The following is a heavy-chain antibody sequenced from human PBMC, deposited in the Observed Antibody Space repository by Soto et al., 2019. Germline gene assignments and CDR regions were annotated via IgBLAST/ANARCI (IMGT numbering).Heavy chain of an antibody. CDR3: TRGTVPYYYGMDV. J-gene: IGHJ6*02. D-gene: IGHD4-17*01. Sequence: SETLALTGTVSGDCVNSGNCYGTWILKPQWKGLELIVHIYYTGTTNYSPSLKSRVTISLDTSKNQFSLKLSSVTAADTAVYSCTRGTVPYYYGMDVWGQGTTVTVSS. CDR2: IYYTGTT. V-gene: IGHV4-61*01. CDR1: GDCVNSGNCY.